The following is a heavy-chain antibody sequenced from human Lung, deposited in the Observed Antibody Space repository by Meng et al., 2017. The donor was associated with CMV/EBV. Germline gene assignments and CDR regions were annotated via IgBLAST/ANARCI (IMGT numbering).Heavy chain of an antibody. V-gene: IGHV3-23*01. CDR3: AKDLRASIVVVPGLLPNHGMDV. CDR2: ISGSGGSL. Sequence: GGSLRLSCAASGLTFNNYAMNWVRQAPGKGLQWVSGISGSGGSLFYADSVKGRFTISRDNSKNTLYLQMNSLRVEDTAIYYCAKDLRASIVVVPGLLPNHGMDVWXQGPXVTVSS. J-gene: IGHJ6*02. D-gene: IGHD2-2*01. CDR1: GLTFNNYA.